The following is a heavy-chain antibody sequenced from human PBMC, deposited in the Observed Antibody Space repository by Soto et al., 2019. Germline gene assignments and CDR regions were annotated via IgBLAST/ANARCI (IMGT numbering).Heavy chain of an antibody. V-gene: IGHV3-23*01. CDR3: ARISSSSCTDY. CDR2: ISADGAGT. D-gene: IGHD6-13*01. CDR1: GFTFNTYA. J-gene: IGHJ4*02. Sequence: LRLSWAASGFTFNTYAMNWFRQAPGKGLEWVSAISADGAGTYYADSVKGRFTISKDNSKNTLSLQMNSLRAEDTAIFYCARISSSSCTDYWGQGTLVTVSS.